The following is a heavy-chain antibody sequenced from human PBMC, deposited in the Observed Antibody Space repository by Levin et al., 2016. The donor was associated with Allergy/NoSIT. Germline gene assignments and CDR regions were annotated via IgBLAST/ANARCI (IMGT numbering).Heavy chain of an antibody. V-gene: IGHV4-39*07. CDR3: ARQNSQGREQWLDAYDAFDI. CDR1: GGSISSSSYY. CDR2: IYYSGST. J-gene: IGHJ3*02. Sequence: SETLSLTCTVSGGSISSSSYYWGWIRQPPGKGLEWIGSIYYSGSTYYNPSLKSRVTISVDTSKNQFSLKLSSVTAADTAVYYCARQNSQGREQWLDAYDAFDIWGQGTMVTVSS. D-gene: IGHD6-19*01.